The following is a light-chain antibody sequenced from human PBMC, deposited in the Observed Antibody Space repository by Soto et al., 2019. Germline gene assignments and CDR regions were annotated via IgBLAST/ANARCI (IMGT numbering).Light chain of an antibody. J-gene: IGKJ1*01. CDR3: QQSVDET. CDR2: DAS. V-gene: IGKV3-20*01. CDR1: QSVSSSY. Sequence: EIVLTQSPGTLYWSPGERATLSCRASQSVSSSYLAWYQQKPGQAPRLLIYDASNRATGILARLCGSGPGTDFILTIRSIEPEDFAVYYCQQSVDETVGLGTKVEIK.